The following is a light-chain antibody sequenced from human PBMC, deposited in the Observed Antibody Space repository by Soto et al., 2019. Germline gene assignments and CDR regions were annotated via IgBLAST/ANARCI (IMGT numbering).Light chain of an antibody. CDR2: GAS. CDR1: QSLRSN. CDR3: QQYGSSHIT. V-gene: IGKV3-20*01. Sequence: EIVMTQSPATLSVSPVERVTLSCRASQSLRSNSAWYQQKPGQAPRLIIYGASSRATGIPDRFSGSGYGTDFTLTISRLETEDFAVYYCQQYGSSHITFGQGTRLEIK. J-gene: IGKJ5*01.